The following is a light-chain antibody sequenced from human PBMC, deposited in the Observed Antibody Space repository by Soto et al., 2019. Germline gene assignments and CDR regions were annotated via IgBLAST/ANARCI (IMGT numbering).Light chain of an antibody. J-gene: IGLJ2*01. Sequence: QSALTQPASVSGSPGQWITISCIGTSSDVGGYNYVSWYQQSPGTVPKLMIYDVNNRPSGVSNRFSGSKSGNTASLTISGLQAEDEADYCCSSYSTSIPLVVFGGGTKLTVL. CDR1: SSDVGGYNY. CDR2: DVN. V-gene: IGLV2-14*01. CDR3: SSYSTSIPLVV.